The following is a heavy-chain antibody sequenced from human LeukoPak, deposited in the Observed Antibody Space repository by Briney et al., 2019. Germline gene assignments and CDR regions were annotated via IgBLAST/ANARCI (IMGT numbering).Heavy chain of an antibody. Sequence: GGSLRLSCEASGFTFSSYGMHWVRQAPGKGLEWVAVISYDGSNKYYADSVKGRFTISRDNSKNTLYLQMNSLRVEDTAVYYCARRNYFNMDAWGQGTTVTVSS. J-gene: IGHJ6*02. D-gene: IGHD3-10*01. CDR2: ISYDGSNK. V-gene: IGHV3-30*03. CDR3: ARRNYFNMDA. CDR1: GFTFSSYG.